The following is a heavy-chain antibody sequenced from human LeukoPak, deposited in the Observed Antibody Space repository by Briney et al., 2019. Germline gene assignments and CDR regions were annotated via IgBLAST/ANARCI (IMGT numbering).Heavy chain of an antibody. V-gene: IGHV4-31*03. Sequence: PSETLSLTCTVSGGSVSSGSHYWSWIRQDPGKGLEWIGYISSSGSTYYNPSLRSRVPISLDTPDNQFSLRLSSVTAADTAVYYCASHDATAYHGFFDYWGQGTLVTVSS. CDR3: ASHDATAYHGFFDY. D-gene: IGHD3-16*01. CDR2: ISSSGST. CDR1: GGSVSSGSHY. J-gene: IGHJ4*02.